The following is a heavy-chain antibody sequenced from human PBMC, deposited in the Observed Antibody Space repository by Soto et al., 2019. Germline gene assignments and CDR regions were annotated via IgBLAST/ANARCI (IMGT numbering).Heavy chain of an antibody. CDR1: GGSINRAGYY. V-gene: IGHV4-31*03. CDR3: ARGIFLATAAAYFDY. D-gene: IGHD6-13*01. Sequence: QVQLLESGPGLVKPSQTLSLTCSVSGGSINRAGYYWTWLRQLPGKGLEWLGYIYYSGTTYSNPSLKRRITISMGTSENQFSLKVSSVTAADTAVYYCARGIFLATAAAYFDYWGQGTLVTVSS. J-gene: IGHJ4*02. CDR2: IYYSGTT.